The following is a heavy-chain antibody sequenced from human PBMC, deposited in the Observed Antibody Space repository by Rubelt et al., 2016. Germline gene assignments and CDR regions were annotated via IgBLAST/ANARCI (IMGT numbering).Heavy chain of an antibody. V-gene: IGHV4-34*01. CDR1: GGSFSGFY. CDR3: ARHLRQWEPGIYGMDV. J-gene: IGHJ6*02. Sequence: QVQLQQWGAGLLRPSETLSLTCAVYGGSFSGFYWSWIRQSPGKGLEWIGEINHSGFANYNPSLKSRVTMSVDTSKNQFSRGLSSVTAADTAVYYCARHLRQWEPGIYGMDVWGQGTTVTVSS. D-gene: IGHD1-26*01. CDR2: INHSGFA.